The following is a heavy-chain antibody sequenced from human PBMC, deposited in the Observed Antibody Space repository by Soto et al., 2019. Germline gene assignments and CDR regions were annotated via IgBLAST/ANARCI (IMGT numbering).Heavy chain of an antibody. D-gene: IGHD2-2*01. Sequence: GGSLRLSCAASGFTFSSYAMSWVRQAPGKGLEWVSAISGSGGSTYYADSVKGRFTISRDNSKNTLYLQMNSLRAEDTAVYYCAKGQPDFLYCSSTSCYFPGAFDIWGQGTMVTVSS. CDR2: ISGSGGST. CDR1: GFTFSSYA. J-gene: IGHJ3*02. V-gene: IGHV3-23*01. CDR3: AKGQPDFLYCSSTSCYFPGAFDI.